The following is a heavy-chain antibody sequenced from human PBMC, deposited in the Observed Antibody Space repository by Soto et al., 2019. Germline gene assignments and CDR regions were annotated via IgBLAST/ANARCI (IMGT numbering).Heavy chain of an antibody. CDR1: GYTFTSYG. CDR2: ISAYNGNT. Sequence: ASVKVCCKASGYTFTSYGISWVRQAPGQGLEWMGWISAYNGNTNYAQKLQGRVTMTTDTSTSTAYMELRSLRSDDTAVYYCARDIEGAAAGNWFDPWGQGTLVTVSS. V-gene: IGHV1-18*01. D-gene: IGHD6-13*01. CDR3: ARDIEGAAAGNWFDP. J-gene: IGHJ5*02.